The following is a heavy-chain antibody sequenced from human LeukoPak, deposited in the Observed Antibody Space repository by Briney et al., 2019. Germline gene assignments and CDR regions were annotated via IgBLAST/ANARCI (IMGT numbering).Heavy chain of an antibody. J-gene: IGHJ4*02. CDR1: GASISRYY. V-gene: IGHV4-59*08. CDR2: IYYSGST. Sequence: SETLSLTCTVSGASISRYYWNWIRQPPGRGLEWIGYIYYSGSTNYNPSLKSRVTISVDTSKNQFSLKLSSVTAADTAVYYCASRLYDGFDYWGQGTLVTVSS. D-gene: IGHD3-22*01. CDR3: ASRLYDGFDY.